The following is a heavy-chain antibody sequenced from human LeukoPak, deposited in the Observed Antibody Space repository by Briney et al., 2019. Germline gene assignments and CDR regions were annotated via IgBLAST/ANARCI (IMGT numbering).Heavy chain of an antibody. CDR1: GASISSYY. J-gene: IGHJ4*02. CDR2: IFCGSS. Sequence: SETLSLTCTVSGASISSYYWSWIRKPLGQGLEWIGYIFCGSSDYHPSLKSRVTISVDTSKNQFSLNLSSVTATDTAVYYCARAYSSGWYYFEYWGQGTLVTVSS. V-gene: IGHV4-59*12. CDR3: ARAYSSGWYYFEY. D-gene: IGHD6-19*01.